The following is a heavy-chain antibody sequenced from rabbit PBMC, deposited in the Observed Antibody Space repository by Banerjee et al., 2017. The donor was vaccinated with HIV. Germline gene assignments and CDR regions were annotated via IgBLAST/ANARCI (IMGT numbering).Heavy chain of an antibody. V-gene: IGHV1S45*01. D-gene: IGHD4-1*01. CDR1: GFSFSSTYR. Sequence: QEQLEESGGDLVKPEGSLTLTCTASGFSFSSTYRICWVRQAPGKGLEWIACIYAGSSDSSYYASWAKGRFTISKTSSTTVTLQMTSLTAADTATYFCARDLAGVIGWNFNLWGPGTLVTVS. J-gene: IGHJ4*01. CDR2: IYAGSSDSS. CDR3: ARDLAGVIGWNFNL.